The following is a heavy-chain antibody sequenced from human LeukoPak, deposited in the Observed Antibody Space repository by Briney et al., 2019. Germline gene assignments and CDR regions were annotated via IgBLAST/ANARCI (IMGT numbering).Heavy chain of an antibody. CDR2: ISYDGNNK. CDR1: GFTFSNHG. V-gene: IGHV3-30*18. Sequence: GGSLRLSCAASGFTFSNHGMHWVRQAPGKGLEWVAVISYDGNNKYYADSVKGRFTISRDNSKNTLYLQMDSLGGEDTAVYYCAKDDSSGWYGTFDVWGQGTMVTVSS. D-gene: IGHD6-19*01. J-gene: IGHJ3*01. CDR3: AKDDSSGWYGTFDV.